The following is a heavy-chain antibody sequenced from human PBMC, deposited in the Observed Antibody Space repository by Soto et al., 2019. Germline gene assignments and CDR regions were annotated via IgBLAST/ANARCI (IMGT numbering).Heavy chain of an antibody. D-gene: IGHD3-3*01. J-gene: IGHJ6*02. Sequence: SETLCLTCTVSGGSISRYYWSWIRQAPGRGLEWIGNIFSSGSTNYNPSLKSRVAISVDTSKNQVSLKLNAVTTADTAVYYCAREYYDVWSVTYSYYGLDVWGQATTVTVCS. V-gene: IGHV4-59*12. CDR3: AREYYDVWSVTYSYYGLDV. CDR1: GGSISRYY. CDR2: IFSSGST.